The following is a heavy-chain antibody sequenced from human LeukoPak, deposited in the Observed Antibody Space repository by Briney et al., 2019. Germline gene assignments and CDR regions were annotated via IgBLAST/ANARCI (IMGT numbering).Heavy chain of an antibody. CDR2: IRYDGSDK. D-gene: IGHD5-24*01. CDR3: AKNRIGHNYADAFEI. V-gene: IGHV3-30*02. CDR1: GFTFSNYD. J-gene: IGHJ3*02. Sequence: QPGVSLRVSCAASGFTFSNYDMHWVLQAPGNGLEWVAFIRYDGSDKYYLEFVKGRSIIFRDNSRNILSLQMNSLISEDTAVYYCAKNRIGHNYADAFEIWGQGTMV.